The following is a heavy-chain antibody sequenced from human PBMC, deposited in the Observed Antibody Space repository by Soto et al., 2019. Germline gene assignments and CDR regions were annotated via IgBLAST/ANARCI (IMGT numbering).Heavy chain of an antibody. V-gene: IGHV4-30-4*01. J-gene: IGHJ2*01. CDR3: AREAPIVLVPAASNWYFDL. CDR1: GGSISSGDYY. Sequence: SETLSLTCTVSGGSISSGDYYWSWIRQPPGKGLEWIGYIYYSGSTYYNPSLKSRVTISVDTSRSQFSLKLSSVTAADTALYYCAREAPIVLVPAASNWYFDLWGRGTLVTVSS. D-gene: IGHD2-2*01. CDR2: IYYSGST.